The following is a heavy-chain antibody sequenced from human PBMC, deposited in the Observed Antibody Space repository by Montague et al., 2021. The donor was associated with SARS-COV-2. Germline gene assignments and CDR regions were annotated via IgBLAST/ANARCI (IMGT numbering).Heavy chain of an antibody. D-gene: IGHD3-3*01. V-gene: IGHV3-23*01. J-gene: IGHJ4*02. CDR3: AKDPHYDFWSGYYFDY. CDR1: GFTFSSYA. CDR2: ISGSGGST. Sequence: PLRLSCAASGFTFSSYAMSWVRQAPGKGLEWVSAISGSGGSTYYADSVKGRFTISRDNSKNTLYLQMNSLRAEDTAVYYCAKDPHYDFWSGYYFDYWGLGTLVTVSS.